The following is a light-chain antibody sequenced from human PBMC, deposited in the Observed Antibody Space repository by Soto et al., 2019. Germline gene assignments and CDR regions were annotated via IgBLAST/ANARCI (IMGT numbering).Light chain of an antibody. Sequence: DIQMTQSPSSLSASVGDRVTITCQASQDISNYLNWYQQKPGKAPKLLIYDASNLETGVPSRFSGSGSGTDFTFTISSLQPEDIATYYCQQYDNLLMYTFGQGTELEIK. J-gene: IGKJ2*01. CDR3: QQYDNLLMYT. CDR1: QDISNY. CDR2: DAS. V-gene: IGKV1-33*01.